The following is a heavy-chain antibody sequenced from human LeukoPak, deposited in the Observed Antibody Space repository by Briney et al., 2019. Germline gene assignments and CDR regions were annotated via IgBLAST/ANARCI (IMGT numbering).Heavy chain of an antibody. CDR1: GGSLSGIY. D-gene: IGHD6-13*01. Sequence: SETLSLTCAVYGGSLSGIYWSWIRQSPGKGLEWIGEINQSGSTNYNPSLKSRVTISVDTSKNQFSLKLSSVTAADTAVYYCARVYKSSWYLNWFDPWGQGTLVTVSS. CDR3: ARVYKSSWYLNWFDP. J-gene: IGHJ5*02. V-gene: IGHV4-34*01. CDR2: INQSGST.